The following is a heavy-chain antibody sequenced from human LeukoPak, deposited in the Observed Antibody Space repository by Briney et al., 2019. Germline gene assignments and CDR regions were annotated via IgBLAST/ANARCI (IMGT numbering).Heavy chain of an antibody. CDR3: ARSSNGVYIQ. CDR2: ISGDGSSI. V-gene: IGHV3-74*01. D-gene: IGHD2-8*01. J-gene: IGHJ4*02. CDR1: GFTFRNYY. Sequence: GGSLRLSCVASGFTFRNYYMHWVRQVPGKGLVWVSRISGDGSSIFYADSVKGRFTISRDNAKNSLYVQMNSLRADDSAVYYCARSSNGVYIQWGQGNLVTVSS.